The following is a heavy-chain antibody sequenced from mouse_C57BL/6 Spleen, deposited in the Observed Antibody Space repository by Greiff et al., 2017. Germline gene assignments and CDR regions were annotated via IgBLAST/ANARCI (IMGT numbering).Heavy chain of an antibody. CDR1: GYTFTDYY. CDR2: IYPGSGNT. V-gene: IGHV1-84*01. CDR3: ASGPSKREELRAMGS. J-gene: IGHJ4*01. D-gene: IGHD1-1*01. Sequence: VQLQQSGPELVKPGASVKISCKASGYTFTDYYINWVKQRPGQALEWIGWIYPGSGNTKYNEKFKGKATLTVDTSYSTAYTQLSSLTSEDSAVYFCASGPSKREELRAMGSWGQGTSVTVSS.